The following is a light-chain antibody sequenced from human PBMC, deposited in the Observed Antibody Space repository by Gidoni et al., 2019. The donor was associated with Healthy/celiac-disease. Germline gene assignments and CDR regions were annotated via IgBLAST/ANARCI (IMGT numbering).Light chain of an antibody. CDR1: TLGDKY. CDR3: QAWDSSTGAV. V-gene: IGLV3-1*01. J-gene: IGLJ3*02. CDR2: QDS. Sequence: SYELTQPPSVSVFPGQTASITCSGDTLGDKYACWYQQKPGQSPVLVIYQDSKRPSGIPERFSGSNSGNTATLTISGTQAMDEADYDCQAWDSSTGAVFGGGTKLTVL.